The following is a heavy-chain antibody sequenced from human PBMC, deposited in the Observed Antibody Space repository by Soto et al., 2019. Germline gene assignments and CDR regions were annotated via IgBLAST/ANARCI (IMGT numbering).Heavy chain of an antibody. CDR1: GGSFSGYY. D-gene: IGHD6-13*01. CDR3: AKQQLDPYYYYYGMDV. Sequence: SETLSLTCAVYGGSFSGYYWSWIRQPPGKGLEWIGEINHSGSTNYNPSLKSRVTISVDASKNQFSLKLSSVTAADTAVYYCAKQQLDPYYYYYGMDVWGQGTTVTVSS. V-gene: IGHV4-34*01. J-gene: IGHJ6*02. CDR2: INHSGST.